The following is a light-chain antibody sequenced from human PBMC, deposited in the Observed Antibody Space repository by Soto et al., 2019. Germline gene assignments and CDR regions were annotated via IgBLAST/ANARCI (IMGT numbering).Light chain of an antibody. CDR1: QDISNH. V-gene: IGKV1-33*01. J-gene: IGKJ5*01. CDR3: QQYYNLPIT. CDR2: DAS. Sequence: DIQMTQTPSSLSASVGDRVTITCQASQDISNHLNWYQQKPGKAPKLLIYDASNLETGVPSRFSGSGSGTDFTVTISSLQPEDFATYSYQQYYNLPITFGQGTRLEIK.